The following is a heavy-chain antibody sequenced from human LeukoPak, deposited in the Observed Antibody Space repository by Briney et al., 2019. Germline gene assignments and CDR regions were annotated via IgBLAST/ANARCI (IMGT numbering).Heavy chain of an antibody. J-gene: IGHJ4*02. Sequence: ASVKVSCKASGYTFTSYYIHWVRQAPGQGLEWMGIINPSSGSTSFAQKFQGRVTLTRDTSTSTVYMELSSLRSEDTAVYFCAREGWKYLDYWGQGTLVTVSS. CDR2: INPSSGST. CDR3: AREGWKYLDY. V-gene: IGHV1-46*03. D-gene: IGHD1-1*01. CDR1: GYTFTSYY.